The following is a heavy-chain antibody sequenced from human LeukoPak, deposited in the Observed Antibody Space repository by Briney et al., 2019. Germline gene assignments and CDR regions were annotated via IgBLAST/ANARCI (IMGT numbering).Heavy chain of an antibody. CDR1: GFPLSTSGVC. D-gene: IGHD6-19*01. Sequence: SGPTLVNPTQTLTLTCTFSGFPLSTSGVCVTWIRQPPGKALEWLARIDWDDDKYYSTSLKTRLTISKDTSKNQVVLTMTNMDPVDTATYYCARGLYRSGLLSYWGQGTLVTVSS. J-gene: IGHJ4*02. CDR3: ARGLYRSGLLSY. CDR2: IDWDDDK. V-gene: IGHV2-70*11.